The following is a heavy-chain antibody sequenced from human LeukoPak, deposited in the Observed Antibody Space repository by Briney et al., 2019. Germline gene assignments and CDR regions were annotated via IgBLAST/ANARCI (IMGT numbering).Heavy chain of an antibody. CDR2: ISGSDYA. CDR1: GFTFSNYA. V-gene: IGHV3-23*01. Sequence: GGSLRLSCAASGFTFSNYAMGWVRQAPGKGLEWVSGISGSDYAYYTDSVKGRFTISRDNSKNTLYLQMNTLRAEDTAVYYCAKLQAGYFDSSGYHFDYWGQGTLVTVSS. D-gene: IGHD3-22*01. J-gene: IGHJ4*02. CDR3: AKLQAGYFDSSGYHFDY.